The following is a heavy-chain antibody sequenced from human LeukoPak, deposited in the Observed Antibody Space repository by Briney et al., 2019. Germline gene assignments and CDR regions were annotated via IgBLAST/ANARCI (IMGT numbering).Heavy chain of an antibody. V-gene: IGHV4-38-2*02. D-gene: IGHD3-22*01. CDR1: GYSISGGYY. J-gene: IGHJ4*02. Sequence: PSETLSLTCTVSGYSISGGYYWGWIRQPPGKGLEWIGSIYHSGSTYYNPSLKSRVTMSVDTSKNQFSLKLSSVTAADMAVYYCARDRRITGYYYDRGAYWFDYWGQGALVTVSS. CDR3: ARDRRITGYYYDRGAYWFDY. CDR2: IYHSGST.